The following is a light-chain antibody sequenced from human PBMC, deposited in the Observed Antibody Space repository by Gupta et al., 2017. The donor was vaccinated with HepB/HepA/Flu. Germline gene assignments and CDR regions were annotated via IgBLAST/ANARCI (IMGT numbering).Light chain of an antibody. Sequence: DIVMTQSPDSLAVSLGERAPINCKSSQSILYSSNNKNYLAWYQQKPGQPPKPLIYWASSRESGVPDRFSGSGSGTDFTLTITSLQAEDVAIYYCQQYYSTPRTFGQGTKVEIK. CDR3: QQYYSTPRT. CDR1: QSILYSSNNKNY. CDR2: WAS. V-gene: IGKV4-1*01. J-gene: IGKJ1*01.